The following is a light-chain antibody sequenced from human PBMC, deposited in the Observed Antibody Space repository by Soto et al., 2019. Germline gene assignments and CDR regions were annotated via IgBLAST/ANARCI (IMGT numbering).Light chain of an antibody. V-gene: IGKV1-5*03. Sequence: DIHMTQSPSTLSASVGDRVTITCRASQSISSWLAWYQQKPGKAPKLLIYKASSLESGVPSRFSGSGSGTEFTLTVSRLQTDDFAIYYCQQYHSYPCTFGQGTKVEFK. J-gene: IGKJ1*01. CDR1: QSISSW. CDR3: QQYHSYPCT. CDR2: KAS.